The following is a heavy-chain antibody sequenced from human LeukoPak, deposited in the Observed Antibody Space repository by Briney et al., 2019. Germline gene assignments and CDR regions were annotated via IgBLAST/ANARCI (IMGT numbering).Heavy chain of an antibody. CDR1: GFTLSSYA. V-gene: IGHV3-30*04. CDR2: ISFDGSNK. J-gene: IGHJ5*02. Sequence: GRSLRLSCAASGFTLSSYAIHWVRQAPGKGLEWVALISFDGSNKYYADSVKGRFTISGDNSKNTLYLQMNSLRAEDTAVYYCARGPGAYYYGSGNSFDPWGQGTLVTVSS. D-gene: IGHD3-10*01. CDR3: ARGPGAYYYGSGNSFDP.